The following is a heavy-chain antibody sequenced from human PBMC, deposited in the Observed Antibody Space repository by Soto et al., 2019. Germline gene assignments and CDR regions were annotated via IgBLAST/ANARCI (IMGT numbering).Heavy chain of an antibody. CDR1: GGSISSGGYS. CDR3: ARVGVDTAMVSDDY. D-gene: IGHD5-18*01. Sequence: SETLSLTCAVSGGSISSGGYSWSWIRQPPGKGLEWIGYIYHSGSTYYNPSLKSRVTISVDRSKNQFSLKLSSVTAADTAVYYCARVGVDTAMVSDDYWGQGTLVTVSS. J-gene: IGHJ4*02. CDR2: IYHSGST. V-gene: IGHV4-30-2*01.